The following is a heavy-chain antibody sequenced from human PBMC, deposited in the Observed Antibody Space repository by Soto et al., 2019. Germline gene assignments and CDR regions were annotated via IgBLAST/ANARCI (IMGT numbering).Heavy chain of an antibody. J-gene: IGHJ4*02. V-gene: IGHV3-7*05. CDR1: GFTFSNYW. CDR2: MKQDGSEK. CDR3: AGLITPRVLDS. D-gene: IGHD1-20*01. Sequence: EVQLVESGGGLVQPGGSLRLSCAASGFTFSNYWMSWVRQAPGKGLEWVANMKQDGSEKDYVGSVKGRFTISRDNAKNSLYLQMNSLTTEETAVYFCAGLITPRVLDSWGQGTLVTVSS.